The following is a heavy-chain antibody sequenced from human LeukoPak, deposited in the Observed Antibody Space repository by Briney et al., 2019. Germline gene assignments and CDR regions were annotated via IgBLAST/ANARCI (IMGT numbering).Heavy chain of an antibody. Sequence: SETLSLTCTVSGASVSATNHYWSWLRQHPGQGPEWIAYIYYDAGAYYNPSLESRVTISLDSSANQFSLGLSSVTAADTAVYYCAREGIANYGMDVWGQGTTVTVSS. CDR2: IYYDAGA. V-gene: IGHV4-31*03. CDR3: AREGIANYGMDV. J-gene: IGHJ6*02. D-gene: IGHD6-13*01. CDR1: GASVSATNHY.